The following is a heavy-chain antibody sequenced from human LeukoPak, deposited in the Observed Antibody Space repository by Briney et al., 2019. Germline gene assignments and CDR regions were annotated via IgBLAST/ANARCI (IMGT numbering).Heavy chain of an antibody. CDR2: ISSSGSTI. CDR3: AREGYYGPDYYYYYGTDV. V-gene: IGHV3-48*03. J-gene: IGHJ6*02. Sequence: PGGSLRLSCAASGFTFSSYEMNWVRQAPGKGLEWVSYISSSGSTIYYADSVKGRFTISRDNAKNSLYLQMNSLRAEDTAVYYCAREGYYGPDYYYYYGTDVWGQGTTVTVSS. CDR1: GFTFSSYE. D-gene: IGHD3-10*01.